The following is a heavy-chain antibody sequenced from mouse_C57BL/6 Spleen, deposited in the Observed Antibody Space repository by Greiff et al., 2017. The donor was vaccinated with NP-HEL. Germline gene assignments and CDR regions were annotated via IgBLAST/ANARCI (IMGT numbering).Heavy chain of an antibody. J-gene: IGHJ1*03. V-gene: IGHV1-66*01. D-gene: IGHD2-3*01. CDR3: ARGDGYYWYFDV. Sequence: QVQLKQSGPELVKPGASVKISCKASGYSFTSYYIHWVKQRPGQGLEWIGWIYPGSGNTKYNEKFKGKATLTADTSSSTAYMQLSSLTSEDSAVYYCARGDGYYWYFDVWGTGTTVTVSS. CDR1: GYSFTSYY. CDR2: IYPGSGNT.